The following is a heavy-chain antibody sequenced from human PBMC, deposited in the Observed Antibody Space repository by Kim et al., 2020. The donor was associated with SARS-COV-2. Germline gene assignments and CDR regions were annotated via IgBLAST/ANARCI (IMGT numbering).Heavy chain of an antibody. CDR3: ARDKHVLLWFGENKRLDY. J-gene: IGHJ4*02. Sequence: GGSLRLSCAASGFTFSSYWMSWVRQAPGKGLEWVANIKQYGSEKYYVDSVKGRFTISRDNAKNSLYLQMNSLRAEDTAVYYCARDKHVLLWFGENKRLDYWGQGTLVTVSS. V-gene: IGHV3-7*03. CDR2: IKQYGSEK. CDR1: GFTFSSYW. D-gene: IGHD3-10*01.